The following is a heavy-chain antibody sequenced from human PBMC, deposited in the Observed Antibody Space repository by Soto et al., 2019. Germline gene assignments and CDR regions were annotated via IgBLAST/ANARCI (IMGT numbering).Heavy chain of an antibody. Sequence: PSETLSLTCTVSGGSISSGDYYLRWIRQPPGKGLEWIGYIFYTGSTHYNPSLKGRLTISVDTSKKQFSLKLRSVTAADTAVYYCASPKIAFYNWFDPWGQGTLVTVSS. CDR1: GGSISSGDYY. J-gene: IGHJ5*02. CDR2: IFYTGST. D-gene: IGHD3-3*02. V-gene: IGHV4-30-4*01. CDR3: ASPKIAFYNWFDP.